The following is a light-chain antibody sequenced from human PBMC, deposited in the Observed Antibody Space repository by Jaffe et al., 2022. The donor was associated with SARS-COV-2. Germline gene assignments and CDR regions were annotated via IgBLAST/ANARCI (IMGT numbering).Light chain of an antibody. CDR2: DVT. V-gene: IGLV2-11*01. Sequence: QSALTQPRSVSGSPGQSVTISCTGTSNDIGGYNYVSWYQQHPGKAPKVMINDVTERPSGVPDRFSGSKSGNTASLTISGLQAEDEADYYCCSYAGSQVIFGGGTKLTV. CDR1: SNDIGGYNY. CDR3: CSYAGSQVI. J-gene: IGLJ2*01.